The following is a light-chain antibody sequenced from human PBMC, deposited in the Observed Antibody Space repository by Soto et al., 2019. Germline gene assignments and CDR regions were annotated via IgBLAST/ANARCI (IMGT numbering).Light chain of an antibody. CDR2: DSS. Sequence: DIQMTQSPSTLSASVGGRVTITCRASQSISSWLAWYQQKPGRAPKLLIYDSSSLESGVPSRFSGSGSGTEFTLTISSLRPDDFATYYCQQYMSYSFGQGTKVDIK. CDR1: QSISSW. V-gene: IGKV1-5*01. CDR3: QQYMSYS. J-gene: IGKJ1*01.